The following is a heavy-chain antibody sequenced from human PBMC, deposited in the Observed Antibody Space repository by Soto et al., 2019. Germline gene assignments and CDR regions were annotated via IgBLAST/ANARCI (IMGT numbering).Heavy chain of an antibody. V-gene: IGHV3-74*01. D-gene: IGHD3-22*01. CDR2: INTDGTTT. CDR3: ARAKEFKYYGDSGYYSGPFAI. CDR1: GFTFSGYW. J-gene: IGHJ3*02. Sequence: EVQLVESGGGSVQPGGSLRLSCAASGFTFSGYWMHWFRQAPGKGLVWASRINTDGTTTTYADSVNGRFTLSRDNAKNTLFLEMHSLRAPDTAMYYCARAKEFKYYGDSGYYSGPFAIWGQGKVVTVYS.